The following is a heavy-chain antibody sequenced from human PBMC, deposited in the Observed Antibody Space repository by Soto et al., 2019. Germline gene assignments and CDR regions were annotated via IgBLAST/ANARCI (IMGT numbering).Heavy chain of an antibody. D-gene: IGHD5-12*01. CDR3: ARIEMATISTAAFDI. V-gene: IGHV5-51*01. Sequence: GESLKISCKGSGYSFTIYWIGWVRQMPGKGLEWMGIIYPGDSDTRYSPSFQGQVTISADKSISTAYLQWSSLKASDTAMYYCARIEMATISTAAFDIWGQGTMVTVSS. J-gene: IGHJ3*02. CDR1: GYSFTIYW. CDR2: IYPGDSDT.